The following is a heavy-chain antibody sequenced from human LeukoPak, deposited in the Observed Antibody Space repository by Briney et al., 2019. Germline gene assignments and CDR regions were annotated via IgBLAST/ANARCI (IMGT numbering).Heavy chain of an antibody. J-gene: IGHJ4*02. CDR3: ATEALIIIAAATD. Sequence: GGSLRLSCAASGFTFSSYSMNWVRQAPGKGLEWVSSSSSSSSYIYYAVSGKGRFTSSRDNAKTSLYLQMNSLRAEDTAVYYCATEALIIIAAATDWGQGTLVTVSS. V-gene: IGHV3-21*01. CDR2: SSSSSSYI. D-gene: IGHD6-13*01. CDR1: GFTFSSYS.